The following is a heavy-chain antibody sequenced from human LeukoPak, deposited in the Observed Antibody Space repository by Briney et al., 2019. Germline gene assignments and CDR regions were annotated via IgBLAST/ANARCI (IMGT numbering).Heavy chain of an antibody. J-gene: IGHJ6*02. V-gene: IGHV3-30*18. CDR3: AKGKAADNYYYYGMDV. D-gene: IGHD6-6*01. Sequence: GGSLRLSCAASGFTFSSYGMHWVRQAPGKGLEWVAVISYDGSNKYYADSVKGRFTISRDNSKNTLYLQMNSLRAEDTAVYYCAKGKAADNYYYYGMDVWGQGTTVTVSS. CDR1: GFTFSSYG. CDR2: ISYDGSNK.